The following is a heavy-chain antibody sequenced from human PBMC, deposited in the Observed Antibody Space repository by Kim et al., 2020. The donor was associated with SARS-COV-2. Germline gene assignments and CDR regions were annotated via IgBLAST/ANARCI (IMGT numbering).Heavy chain of an antibody. CDR2: ISGDGCST. CDR1: GFTFDDYA. CDR3: AKVSGPHGPSYYYGSGAFDY. Sequence: GGSLRLSCAASGFTFDDYAMHWVRQAPGKGLEWVSLISGDGCSTYYADSVKGRFTISRDNSKNSLYLQMNSLRTEDTALYYCAKVSGPHGPSYYYGSGAFDYWGQGTLVTVSS. V-gene: IGHV3-43*02. J-gene: IGHJ4*02. D-gene: IGHD3-10*01.